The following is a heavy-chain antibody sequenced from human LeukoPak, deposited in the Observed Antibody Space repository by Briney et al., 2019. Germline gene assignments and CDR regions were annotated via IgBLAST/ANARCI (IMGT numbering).Heavy chain of an antibody. J-gene: IGHJ5*02. CDR1: GFMFGGSA. CDR2: ISYDGSDK. Sequence: GGSLTLSCAASGFMFGGSAMNWVRQAPGRGLEWVAVISYDGSDKYYADSVKGRFTISRDNSKGALYLQMNSLTSEDTAVYYCARDHIAAASVDWFDPWGQGTLVTVS. V-gene: IGHV3-30*04. D-gene: IGHD6-13*01. CDR3: ARDHIAAASVDWFDP.